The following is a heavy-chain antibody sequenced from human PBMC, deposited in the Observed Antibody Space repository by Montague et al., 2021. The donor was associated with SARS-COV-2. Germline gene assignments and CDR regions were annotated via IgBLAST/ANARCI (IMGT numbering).Heavy chain of an antibody. Sequence: SETLSLTCAVSGGSISSSSYYWGWIRQPPGNGPGCIGSIHYSGRTYSNPSLKSRVSISGDTSKNQFPLRLSSATAADTAGYYCARLWGTVYSSYGMDVGGQGTTVTVSS. CDR1: GGSISSSSYY. CDR2: IHYSGRT. D-gene: IGHD2-15*01. V-gene: IGHV4-39*01. CDR3: ARLWGTVYSSYGMDV. J-gene: IGHJ6*02.